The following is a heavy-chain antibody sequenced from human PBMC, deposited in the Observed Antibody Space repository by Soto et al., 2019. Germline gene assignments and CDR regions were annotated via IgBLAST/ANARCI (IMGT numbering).Heavy chain of an antibody. J-gene: IGHJ4*02. CDR2: MNPNSGNT. CDR3: ARAVKGARLGQRPPYYFDY. V-gene: IGHV1-8*01. CDR1: GFTFTSYD. D-gene: IGHD1-26*01. Sequence: QVQLVESGGGVVQPGRSLRLSCAASGFTFTSYDINWVRQATGQGLEWMGWMNPNSGNTGYAQKFQGRVTMTRNTSISTAYMELSSLRSEDTAVYYCARAVKGARLGQRPPYYFDYWGQGTLVTVSS.